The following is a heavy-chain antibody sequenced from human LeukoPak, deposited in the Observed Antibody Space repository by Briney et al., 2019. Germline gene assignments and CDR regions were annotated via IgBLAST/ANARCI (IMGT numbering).Heavy chain of an antibody. Sequence: PSETLSLTCTVSGGFISSGDHYWSWVRQPPGKGLEWIGYIYYSGSTNYNPSLKSRVTISVDTSKNQFSLKLSSVTAADTAVYYCARGAVAANWFDPWGQGTLVTVSS. D-gene: IGHD6-19*01. CDR3: ARGAVAANWFDP. CDR2: IYYSGST. V-gene: IGHV4-61*08. CDR1: GGFISSGDHY. J-gene: IGHJ5*02.